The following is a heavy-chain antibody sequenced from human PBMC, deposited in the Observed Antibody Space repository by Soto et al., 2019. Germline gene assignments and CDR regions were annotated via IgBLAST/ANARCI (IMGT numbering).Heavy chain of an antibody. Sequence: EVQLVESGGGLVQPGRSLRLSCAASGFTFDDYAMHWVRQAPGKGLEWVSGISWNSGSIGYADSVKGRFTISRDNAKNYLYLQMNSLRAEDTALYYCAKDNTPWIQRPTFDPWGQGTLVTVSS. CDR3: AKDNTPWIQRPTFDP. CDR1: GFTFDDYA. J-gene: IGHJ5*02. D-gene: IGHD5-18*01. V-gene: IGHV3-9*01. CDR2: ISWNSGSI.